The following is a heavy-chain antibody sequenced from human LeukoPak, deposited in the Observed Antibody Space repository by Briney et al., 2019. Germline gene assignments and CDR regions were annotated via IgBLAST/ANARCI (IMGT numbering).Heavy chain of an antibody. D-gene: IGHD3-10*01. CDR3: AKDWSSMVRGVYYFDY. J-gene: IGHJ4*02. CDR2: ISYDGSNK. Sequence: PGGSLRLSCAASGFTFSSYGMQWVRQAPGKGLEWVAVISYDGSNKYYADSVKGRFTISRDNSKNTLYLQMNSLRAEDTAVYYCAKDWSSMVRGVYYFDYGGQGTLVTVSS. V-gene: IGHV3-30*18. CDR1: GFTFSSYG.